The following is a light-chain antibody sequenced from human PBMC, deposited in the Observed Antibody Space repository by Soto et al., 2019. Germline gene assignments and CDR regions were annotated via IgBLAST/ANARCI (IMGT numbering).Light chain of an antibody. CDR1: SSNIGKNY. V-gene: IGLV1-51*01. CDR2: DNH. CDR3: GTWDSSLSAGV. J-gene: IGLJ2*01. Sequence: QAVVTQPPSVSAAPGQKVTISCSGSSSNIGKNYVSWYQHLPGTAPKLLLYDNHRRPSGIPDRFSGSKSGTSATLGITGLQTGDEADYYCGTWDSSLSAGVFGGGTKLTVL.